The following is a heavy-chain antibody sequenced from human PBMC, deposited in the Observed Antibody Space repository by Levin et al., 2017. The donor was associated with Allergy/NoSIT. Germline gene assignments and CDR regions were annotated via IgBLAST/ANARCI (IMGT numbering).Heavy chain of an antibody. J-gene: IGHJ6*02. CDR1: GYTFTAYY. Sequence: ASVKVSCKASGYTFTAYYLHWVRQAPGQGLEWMGWIDPNSGGTNYAQRFQDRVTLTRDTSFTTAYMELSSLRSEDTAVYYCARGIRFLEWLLNGMDVWGQGTTVTVSS. CDR3: ARGIRFLEWLLNGMDV. D-gene: IGHD3-3*01. V-gene: IGHV1-2*02. CDR2: IDPNSGGT.